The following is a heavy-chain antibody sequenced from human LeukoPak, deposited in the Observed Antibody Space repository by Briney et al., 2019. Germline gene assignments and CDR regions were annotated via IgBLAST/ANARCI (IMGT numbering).Heavy chain of an antibody. CDR3: AKGLKGGADY. V-gene: IGHV3-43*01. Sequence: PGGSLRLSCAASGFTFDDYTMHRVRKAPGKGLEWVSLISWDGGSTYYADSVKGRFTISRDNSKNSLYLQMNSLRTEDTALYYCAKGLKGGADYWGHGTLVTVSS. CDR1: GFTFDDYT. J-gene: IGHJ4*01. D-gene: IGHD1-26*01. CDR2: ISWDGGST.